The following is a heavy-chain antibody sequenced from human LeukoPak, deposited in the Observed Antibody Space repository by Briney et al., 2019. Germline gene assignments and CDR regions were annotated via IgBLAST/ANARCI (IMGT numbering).Heavy chain of an antibody. D-gene: IGHD6-13*01. Sequence: GGSLRLSCAASGFTFSSYGMHWVRQAPGKGLEWVAFIRYDGSNKYYADSVKGRFTISRDNSKNTLYLQMNSLRAEDTAVYYCAREGSSSYYFQHWGQGTLVTVSS. CDR2: IRYDGSNK. CDR3: AREGSSSYYFQH. CDR1: GFTFSSYG. J-gene: IGHJ1*01. V-gene: IGHV3-30*02.